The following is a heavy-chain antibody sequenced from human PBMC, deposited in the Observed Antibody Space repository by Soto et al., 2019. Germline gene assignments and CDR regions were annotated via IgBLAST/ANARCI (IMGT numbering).Heavy chain of an antibody. CDR3: ARCGDYYDSSGYYYANWFDP. CDR2: IYYSGST. CDR1: GGSISSSSYY. J-gene: IGHJ5*02. V-gene: IGHV4-39*01. Sequence: QLQLQESGPGLVKPSETLSLTCTVSGGSISSSSYYWGWIRQPPGKGLEWIGSIYYSGSTYYNPSLKSRVPISVDTSKNQFSLKLSSVTAADTAVYYCARCGDYYDSSGYYYANWFDPWGQGTLVTVSS. D-gene: IGHD3-22*01.